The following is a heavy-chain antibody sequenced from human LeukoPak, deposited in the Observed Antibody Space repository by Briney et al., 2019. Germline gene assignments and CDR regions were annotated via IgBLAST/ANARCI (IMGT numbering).Heavy chain of an antibody. CDR1: GFTFSSYA. D-gene: IGHD3-22*01. V-gene: IGHV3-23*01. CDR3: AKENRFGVIVVVISYYFDY. Sequence: GGSLRLSCAASGFTFSSYAMSWVRQAPGKGLEWVSAISGSGGSTYYADSVKGRFTISRDNSKNTLYLQMNSLRAEDTAVYYCAKENRFGVIVVVISYYFDYWGQGTLVTVSS. J-gene: IGHJ4*02. CDR2: ISGSGGST.